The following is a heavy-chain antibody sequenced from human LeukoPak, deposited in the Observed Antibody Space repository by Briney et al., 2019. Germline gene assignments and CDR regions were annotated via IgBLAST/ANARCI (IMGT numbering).Heavy chain of an antibody. Sequence: SETLSLTCAVYGGSFSGYYWNWIRQPPGKGLEWIGEINDSGSTNYNPFLKSRVSISVDTSKKQFSLKLSSVTAADTAVYYCASRRGYSYGYSFGYWGQGTLVTVSS. D-gene: IGHD5-18*01. J-gene: IGHJ4*02. CDR2: INDSGST. V-gene: IGHV4-34*01. CDR1: GGSFSGYY. CDR3: ASRRGYSYGYSFGY.